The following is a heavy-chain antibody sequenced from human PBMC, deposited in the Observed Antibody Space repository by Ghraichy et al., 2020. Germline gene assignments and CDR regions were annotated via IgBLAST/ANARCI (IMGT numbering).Heavy chain of an antibody. CDR2: IKQDGSEK. D-gene: IGHD1-26*01. J-gene: IGHJ4*02. Sequence: GGSLRLSCAASGFTFSSYWMSWVRQAPGKGLEWVANIKQDGSEKYYVDSVKGRFTISRDNAKNSLYLQMNSLRAEDTAVYYCARDRRELRYVYFDYWGQGTLVTVSS. CDR3: ARDRRELRYVYFDY. CDR1: GFTFSSYW. V-gene: IGHV3-7*01.